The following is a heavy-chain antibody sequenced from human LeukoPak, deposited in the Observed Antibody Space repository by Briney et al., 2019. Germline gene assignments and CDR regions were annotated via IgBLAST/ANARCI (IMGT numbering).Heavy chain of an antibody. D-gene: IGHD3-10*01. CDR2: ITDVGGST. CDR1: GFAFSTYA. CDR3: SKDYYASGSYPTA. J-gene: IGHJ5*02. V-gene: IGHV3-23*01. Sequence: PGGSLRLSCAASGFAFSTYAMNWVRQAPGKGLEWVSTITDVGGSTYYAESVRGRFTVSRDNSKSTVSLQMNSLRVEDTAVYYCSKDYYASGSYPTAWGQGTLVTVSS.